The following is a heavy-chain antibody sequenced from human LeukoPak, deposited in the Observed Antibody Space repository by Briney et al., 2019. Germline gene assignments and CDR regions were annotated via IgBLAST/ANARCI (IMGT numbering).Heavy chain of an antibody. CDR2: MNPNSGNT. CDR1: GYTFTSYD. V-gene: IGHV1-8*01. CDR3: ARDDGDYGTQTEDH. J-gene: IGHJ4*02. Sequence: ASVTVSCTASGYTFTSYDINWVRQAAGQGLEWMGWMNPNSGNTGYAQKFQGRVTMTRNTSISTAYMELSSLRSEDTAVYYCARDDGDYGTQTEDHWGQGTLVTVSS. D-gene: IGHD4/OR15-4a*01.